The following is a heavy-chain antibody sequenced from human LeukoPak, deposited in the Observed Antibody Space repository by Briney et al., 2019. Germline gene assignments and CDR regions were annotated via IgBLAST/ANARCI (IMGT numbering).Heavy chain of an antibody. J-gene: IGHJ3*02. D-gene: IGHD5-12*01. Sequence: SETLSLPCTVSVRSISSYSWTWMRQPTGKGLECIGSMYYSGSTNYNHYLKSRVTMSVDTSKNQFSLRLSSVTAADTAVYYCARHGGESIVAMILHAFDIWGQGTMVTVSS. CDR3: ARHGGESIVAMILHAFDI. V-gene: IGHV4-59*08. CDR1: VRSISSYS. CDR2: MYYSGST.